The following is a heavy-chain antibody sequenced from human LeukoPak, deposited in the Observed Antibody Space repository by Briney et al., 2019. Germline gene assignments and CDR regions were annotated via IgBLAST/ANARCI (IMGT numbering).Heavy chain of an antibody. J-gene: IGHJ6*03. Sequence: GGSLRLSCAASGFTVSSNYMSWVRQAPGKGLEWVSVIYSGGSTYYEVSVKGRFTIPRDNSKNNQYLQMNSLRAEDTAVYYCARDSKAAGLYYYGYYMDVWGKGTAVSVS. D-gene: IGHD6-13*01. CDR3: ARDSKAAGLYYYGYYMDV. CDR1: GFTVSSNY. CDR2: IYSGGST. V-gene: IGHV3-66*02.